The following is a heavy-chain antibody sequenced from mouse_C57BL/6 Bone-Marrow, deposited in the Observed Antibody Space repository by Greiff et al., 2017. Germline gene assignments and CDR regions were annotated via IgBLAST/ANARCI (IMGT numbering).Heavy chain of an antibody. CDR3: AIGGTEYFDY. CDR1: GFTFSDYG. D-gene: IGHD3-3*01. J-gene: IGHJ2*01. V-gene: IGHV5-15*01. CDR2: ISNLAYSI. Sequence: EVKLVESGGGLVQPGGSLKLSCAASGFTFSDYGMAWVRQAPRKGPEWVAFISNLAYSIYYADTVTGRFTISRENAKNTLYLKMSSLRSEDTAMCYCAIGGTEYFDYWGQGTTLTVSS.